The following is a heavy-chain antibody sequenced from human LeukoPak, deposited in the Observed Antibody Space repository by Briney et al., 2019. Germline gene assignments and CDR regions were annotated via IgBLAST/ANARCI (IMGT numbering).Heavy chain of an antibody. Sequence: GGSLRLSCAASGYTFSSYGMHWVRQAPGKGLEWVAFIRYDGSNKYYADSVRGRFTISRDNSKNTLYLQMNSLRAEDTAVYYCARAPGRYSSSFCDYWGQGTLVTVSS. CDR3: ARAPGRYSSSFCDY. CDR2: IRYDGSNK. J-gene: IGHJ4*02. CDR1: GYTFSSYG. V-gene: IGHV3-30*02. D-gene: IGHD6-13*01.